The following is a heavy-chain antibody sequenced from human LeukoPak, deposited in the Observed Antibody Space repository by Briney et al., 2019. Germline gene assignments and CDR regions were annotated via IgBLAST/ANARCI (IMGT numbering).Heavy chain of an antibody. V-gene: IGHV4-38-2*02. Sequence: PSETLSLTCSVSGGSISSGYYWGWIRQPPGKGLEWIGSIYDSGSTYYNPSLKSRVTISVDMSKNQFSLKLRSVTAADTAVYYCARHPGRGISDAFDIWGQGTVVTVSS. D-gene: IGHD1-14*01. CDR2: IYDSGST. J-gene: IGHJ3*02. CDR3: ARHPGRGISDAFDI. CDR1: GGSISSGYY.